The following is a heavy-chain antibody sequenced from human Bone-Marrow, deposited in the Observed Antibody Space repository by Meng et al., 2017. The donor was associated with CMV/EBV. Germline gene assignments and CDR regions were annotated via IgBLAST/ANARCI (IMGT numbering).Heavy chain of an antibody. V-gene: IGHV3-7*01. D-gene: IGHD2-2*01. CDR1: GFTFSSYW. J-gene: IGHJ4*02. CDR2: IKQDGSEK. CDR3: AKIGYCSSTSCRLSDY. Sequence: GESLKISCGASGFTFSSYWMSWVRQAPGKGLEWVANIKQDGSEKNYVDSVKGRFTISRDNSKNTLYLQMNSLRAEDTAVYYCAKIGYCSSTSCRLSDYWGQGTLVTVSS.